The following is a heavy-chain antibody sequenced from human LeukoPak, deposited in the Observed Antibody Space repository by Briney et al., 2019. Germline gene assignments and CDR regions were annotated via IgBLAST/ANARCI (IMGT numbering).Heavy chain of an antibody. CDR1: GFTFSNYA. Sequence: PGGSLRLSCAATGFTFSNYAMNWVRQAPGKGLEWVSAISASGGSTYYADSVKGRFTISRDNSKNALYLQMNSLRAEDTAVYYCRYFLPRFDYWGQGTLVTVSS. CDR3: RYFLPRFDY. D-gene: IGHD2/OR15-2a*01. J-gene: IGHJ4*02. CDR2: ISASGGST. V-gene: IGHV3-23*01.